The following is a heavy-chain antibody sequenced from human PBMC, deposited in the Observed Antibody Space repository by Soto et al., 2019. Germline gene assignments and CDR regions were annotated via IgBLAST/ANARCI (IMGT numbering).Heavy chain of an antibody. J-gene: IGHJ4*02. CDR2: INSDGSST. CDR3: ASGSSGWSPFDY. V-gene: IGHV3-74*01. Sequence: QPGGSLRLSCAAYGFTFSSYWMHWVRQAPGKGLVWVSRINSDGSSTSYADSVKGRFTISRDNAKNTLYLQMNSLRAEDTAVYYCASGSSGWSPFDYWGQGTLVTVSS. D-gene: IGHD6-19*01. CDR1: GFTFSSYW.